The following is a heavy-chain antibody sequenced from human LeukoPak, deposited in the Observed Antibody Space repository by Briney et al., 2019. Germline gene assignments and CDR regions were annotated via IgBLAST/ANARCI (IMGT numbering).Heavy chain of an antibody. CDR1: GDSISSYF. J-gene: IGHJ4*02. Sequence: SETLSLTCTVSGDSISSYFWSWIRQPPGKGLEWIGYVYYSGSTNYNPSLKSRVTISVDTSKNQFSLKLSSVTAADTAVYYCARGQGYFDYWGQGTLVTVSS. V-gene: IGHV4-59*12. CDR2: VYYSGST. CDR3: ARGQGYFDY.